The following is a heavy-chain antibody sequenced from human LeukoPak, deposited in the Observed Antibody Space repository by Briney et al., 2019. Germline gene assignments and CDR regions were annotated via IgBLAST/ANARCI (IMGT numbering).Heavy chain of an antibody. CDR3: AKRRASDGSGYRAFEF. CDR2: LSGTGGST. J-gene: IGHJ4*02. CDR1: GFTFSNYA. D-gene: IGHD3-22*01. V-gene: IGHV3-23*01. Sequence: GGSLRLSCAASGFTFSNYAMSWVRQAPGKGLEWVSTLSGTGGSTYYADSVKGRFIISRDNSKNTVYLQMNSLRAEDTAVYYCAKRRASDGSGYRAFEFWGQGTLVTVSS.